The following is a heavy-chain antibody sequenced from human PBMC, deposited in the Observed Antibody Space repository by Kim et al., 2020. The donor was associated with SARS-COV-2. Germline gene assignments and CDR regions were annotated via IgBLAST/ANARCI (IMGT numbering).Heavy chain of an antibody. CDR3: AKAMVIPWGSGMDV. J-gene: IGHJ6*02. CDR1: GFSFGDYA. V-gene: IGHV3-9*01. CDR2: ISWNSGRI. D-gene: IGHD3-22*01. Sequence: GGSLRLSCAASGFSFGDYAMHWVRQAPGKGLEWVSVISWNSGRIDYADFVKGRFTISRDNAKNSLYLQMNSLRAEDTALYYCAKAMVIPWGSGMDVWGQG.